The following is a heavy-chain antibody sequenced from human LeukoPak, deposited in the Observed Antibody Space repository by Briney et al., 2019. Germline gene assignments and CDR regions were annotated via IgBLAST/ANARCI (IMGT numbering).Heavy chain of an antibody. D-gene: IGHD6-13*01. CDR2: IKQDGSEK. Sequence: PGGSLRLSCAASGFTVSSNYMSWVRQAPGKGLEWVANIKQDGSEKYYVDSVMGRFTISRDNAKNSLYLQMNSLRAEDTAVYYCARMSASSWYVCDYWGQGTLVTVSS. CDR3: ARMSASSWYVCDY. V-gene: IGHV3-7*01. J-gene: IGHJ4*02. CDR1: GFTVSSNY.